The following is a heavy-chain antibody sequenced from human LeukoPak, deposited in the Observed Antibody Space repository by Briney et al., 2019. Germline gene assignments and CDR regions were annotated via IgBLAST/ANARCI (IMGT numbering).Heavy chain of an antibody. Sequence: PGGSLRLSCAASGFTFSGYDMHWVRHATGKGLEWVSGIGIPGDTYYPGSVKGRFTISRENAKNSFYLQMNSLRAEDTAVYYCVRAHVAAGLALDIWGRGTMVTVSS. CDR3: VRAHVAAGLALDI. J-gene: IGHJ3*02. CDR2: IGIPGDT. CDR1: GFTFSGYD. V-gene: IGHV3-13*01. D-gene: IGHD6-25*01.